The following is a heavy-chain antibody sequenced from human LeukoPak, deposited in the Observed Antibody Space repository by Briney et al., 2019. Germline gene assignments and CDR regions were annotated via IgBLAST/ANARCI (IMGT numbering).Heavy chain of an antibody. CDR3: ARVGPTRSDFDY. CDR2: IFSGGST. V-gene: IGHV3-53*01. Sequence: GGPLRLSCTASGLIHSRNYMTRLRQAPGKRLDWVSVIFSGGSTYYADSVKGRVTISRDNSKNTLYLQMNNLRGEDTAVYYCARVGPTRSDFDYWGQGTLVTVSS. D-gene: IGHD1-26*01. J-gene: IGHJ4*02. CDR1: GLIHSRNY.